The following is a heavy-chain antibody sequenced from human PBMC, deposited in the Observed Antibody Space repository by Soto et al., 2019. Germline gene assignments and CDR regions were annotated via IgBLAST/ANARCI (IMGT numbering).Heavy chain of an antibody. CDR1: GYTFTSYA. J-gene: IGHJ3*02. CDR3: ARASIAAGGRAFDI. D-gene: IGHD6-6*01. CDR2: INAGNGNT. Sequence: ASVKVSCKASGYTFTSYAMHWVRQAPGQRLEGMGWINAGNGNTKYSQKFQGRVTITRDTSASTAYMELSSLRSEDTAVYYCARASIAAGGRAFDIWGQGTMVTISS. V-gene: IGHV1-3*01.